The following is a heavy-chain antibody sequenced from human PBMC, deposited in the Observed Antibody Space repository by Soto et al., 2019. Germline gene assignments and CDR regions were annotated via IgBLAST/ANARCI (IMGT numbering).Heavy chain of an antibody. CDR1: VASIRSSNYF. D-gene: IGHD2-15*01. Sequence: SETLSLTCTFSVASIRSSNYFWGWIRQPPGKGLEFVGSIHSSGGTYYNPSLKSRVTVSVDLSNSHFSLSLKSLTATDTAVYYCGRLAEAATGHTDFDFWGQGTLVTVSS. V-gene: IGHV4-39*02. CDR2: IHSSGGT. CDR3: GRLAEAATGHTDFDF. J-gene: IGHJ4*02.